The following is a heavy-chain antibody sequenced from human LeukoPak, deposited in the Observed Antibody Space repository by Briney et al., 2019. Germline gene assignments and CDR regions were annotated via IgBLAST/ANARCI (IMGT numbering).Heavy chain of an antibody. D-gene: IGHD1-26*01. V-gene: IGHV4-59*01. CDR2: ISYSGST. CDR1: GGSIRGYY. Sequence: SETLSLTCTVSGGSIRGYYWNWIRQPPGKGLEWIGYISYSGSTNYNPSLKSRVTISVDTSKNQFSLQLSSVTAADTAVFYCARSVGSGSYFDNWGQGTLVTVSS. J-gene: IGHJ4*02. CDR3: ARSVGSGSYFDN.